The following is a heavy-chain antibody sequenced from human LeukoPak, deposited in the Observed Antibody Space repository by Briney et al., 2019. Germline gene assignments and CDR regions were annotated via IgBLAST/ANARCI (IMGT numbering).Heavy chain of an antibody. Sequence: ASVKVSCEASGYTFSSYGINWLRQAPGQGLEWMGWINAYNGDTKYAQNLQGRVTMSTDTSTSTGYMELRSLRFDDTAVYYCARSRFSDYWGQGTLVTVSS. J-gene: IGHJ4*02. CDR1: GYTFSSYG. V-gene: IGHV1-18*01. CDR2: INAYNGDT. CDR3: ARSRFSDY. D-gene: IGHD3-3*01.